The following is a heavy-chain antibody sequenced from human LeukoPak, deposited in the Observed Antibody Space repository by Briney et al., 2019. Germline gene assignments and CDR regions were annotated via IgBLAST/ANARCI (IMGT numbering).Heavy chain of an antibody. D-gene: IGHD5-18*01. CDR2: IWHDGSRT. CDR3: ARVLDTPGISY. V-gene: IGHV3-33*01. J-gene: IGHJ4*02. Sequence: GGSLSLSCIASGFTLISSVMHWVRQPPGKGVEWVAIIWHDGSRTYYADSVKGRFTISRDNSKNTLYLQMNSLRAEDTAVYYCARVLDTPGISYWGQGTLVTVSS. CDR1: GFTLISSV.